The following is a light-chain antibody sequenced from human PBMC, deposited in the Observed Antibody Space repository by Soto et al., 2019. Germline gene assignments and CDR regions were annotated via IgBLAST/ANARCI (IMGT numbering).Light chain of an antibody. CDR2: GAS. Sequence: EIGMTQSPATLSVSPGERATPSCRASQSVSSNLAWYQQKPGQAPRLLIYGASTRATGIPARFSGSGSGTEFTLTISSLQSEDSAVYYWQQYNNWPPGTFGQGTKVEIK. J-gene: IGKJ1*01. CDR3: QQYNNWPPGT. CDR1: QSVSSN. V-gene: IGKV3-15*01.